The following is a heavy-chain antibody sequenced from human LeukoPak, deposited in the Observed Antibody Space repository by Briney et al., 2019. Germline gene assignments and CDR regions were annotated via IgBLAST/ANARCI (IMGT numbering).Heavy chain of an antibody. CDR3: AREWELLQDY. CDR1: GGTFSSYA. V-gene: IGHV1-69*13. J-gene: IGHJ4*02. Sequence: GASVKVSCKASGGTFSSYAISWVRQAPGQGLEWMGGIIPIFGTANYAQKFQGRVTITADESTSTAYMELRSLRSDDTAVYYCAREWELLQDYWGQGTLVTVSS. D-gene: IGHD1-26*01. CDR2: IIPIFGTA.